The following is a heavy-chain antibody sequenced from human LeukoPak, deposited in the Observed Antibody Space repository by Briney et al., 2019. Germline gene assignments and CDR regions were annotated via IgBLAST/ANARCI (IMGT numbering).Heavy chain of an antibody. J-gene: IGHJ3*02. CDR1: GGSISSYY. V-gene: IGHV4-59*01. CDR2: IYYSGST. CDR3: ASDGFSSGWYAFDI. D-gene: IGHD6-19*01. Sequence: PSETLSLTCTVSGGSISSYYWSWIRQPPGKGLEWIGYIYYSGSTNYNPSLKSRVTISVDTSKNQFSPKLSSVTAADTAVYYCASDGFSSGWYAFDIWGQGTMVTVSS.